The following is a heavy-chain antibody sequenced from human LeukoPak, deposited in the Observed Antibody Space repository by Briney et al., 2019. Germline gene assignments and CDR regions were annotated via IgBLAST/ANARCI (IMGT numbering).Heavy chain of an antibody. CDR2: INPSGGST. V-gene: IGHV1-46*01. CDR1: GYTFTSYY. Sequence: ASVKVSCKASGYTFTSYYMHWVRQAPGQGLEWMGIINPSGGSTSYAQKFQGRVTMTRDTSTSTVYMELSSQRSEDTAVYYCAREPVSGGFDYWGQGTLVTVSS. CDR3: AREPVSGGFDY. D-gene: IGHD5-12*01. J-gene: IGHJ4*02.